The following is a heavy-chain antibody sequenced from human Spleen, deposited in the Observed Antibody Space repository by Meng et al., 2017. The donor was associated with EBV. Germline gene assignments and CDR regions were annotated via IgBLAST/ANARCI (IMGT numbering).Heavy chain of an antibody. V-gene: IGHV4-34*01. J-gene: IGHJ5*02. CDR2: SNHSGST. CDR3: ARGRTVARSPWSDP. Sequence: LRQWGEGLLKPSWTLSLTCAVDGGSVRGVYLIWIRQSPEKGLEWIGESNHSGSTTYNPSLKSRVTISVDTSKDQFSLRLTSVTAADTAIYYCARGRTVARSPWSDPWGQGTLVTVSS. D-gene: IGHD6-6*01. CDR1: GGSVRGVY.